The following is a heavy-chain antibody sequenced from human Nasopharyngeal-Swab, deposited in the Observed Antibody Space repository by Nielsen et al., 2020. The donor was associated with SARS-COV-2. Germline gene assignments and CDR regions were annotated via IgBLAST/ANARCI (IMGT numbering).Heavy chain of an antibody. D-gene: IGHD2-8*02. CDR3: ARGVSVSSYWSPNYSFDF. CDR1: GYPFTSYY. CDR2: INPSGVSS. V-gene: IGHV1-46*01. J-gene: IGHJ4*02. Sequence: ASVQVSCKASGYPFTSYYIHWVRQAPAQGLEWMGSINPSGVSSINAQRFPGRVTLTRHTSTDTVYLDMRSLTSEDTAVYYCARGVSVSSYWSPNYSFDFWGQGSLIAVSS.